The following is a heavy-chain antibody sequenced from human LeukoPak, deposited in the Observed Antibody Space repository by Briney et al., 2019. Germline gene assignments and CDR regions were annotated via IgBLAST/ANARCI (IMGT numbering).Heavy chain of an antibody. CDR2: INHSGST. J-gene: IGHJ6*04. Sequence: SETLSLTCAVYGGSFSGYYWSWIRQPPGKGLEWIGEINHSGSTNYNPSLKRRVTISVDTSKNQFSLKLSSVTAADTAVYYCARGRDSSGRAPSYYYYGMDVWGKGTTVTVSS. CDR3: ARGRDSSGRAPSYYYYGMDV. D-gene: IGHD6-19*01. V-gene: IGHV4-34*01. CDR1: GGSFSGYY.